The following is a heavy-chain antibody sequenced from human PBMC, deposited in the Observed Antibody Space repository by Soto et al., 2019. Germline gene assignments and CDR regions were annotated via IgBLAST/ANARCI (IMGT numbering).Heavy chain of an antibody. CDR3: AREDSQYDYIDY. D-gene: IGHD2-15*01. V-gene: IGHV4-59*01. CDR2: VFHTGST. J-gene: IGHJ4*01. Sequence: PSETVSLTCIISGGSISSNYWSWIRQSPGKGLEWIGYVFHTGSTRYQPTLGSRVTISVDMSKNQFSLRLTSVTAADTAVYYCAREDSQYDYIDYRGHGALVTVAS. CDR1: GGSISSNY.